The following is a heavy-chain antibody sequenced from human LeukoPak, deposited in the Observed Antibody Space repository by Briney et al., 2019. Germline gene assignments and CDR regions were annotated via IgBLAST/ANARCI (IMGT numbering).Heavy chain of an antibody. D-gene: IGHD3-22*01. Sequence: SETLSLTCTVSGGSISGYYWNWLRQPPGKGLEWIGYFSYSGTTNYNPALKSRVTISVDTSKNQFSLKLSSVTAADTAVYYCARGGSSGYSPFDYWGQGTLVTVSS. V-gene: IGHV4-59*01. CDR2: FSYSGTT. CDR3: ARGGSSGYSPFDY. CDR1: GGSISGYY. J-gene: IGHJ4*02.